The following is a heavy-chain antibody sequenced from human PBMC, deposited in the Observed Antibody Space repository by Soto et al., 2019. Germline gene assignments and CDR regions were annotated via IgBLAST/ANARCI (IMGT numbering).Heavy chain of an antibody. CDR2: IYYSGST. V-gene: IGHV4-59*08. D-gene: IGHD3-10*01. Sequence: SETLSLTCTVSGGSISSYYWSWIRQPPGKGLEWIGYIYYSGSTYYNPSLKSRVTISADTSKNQFSLKLSSVTAADTAVYFCARQSEYYYASGRAAPLYGMDVWGQGTTVTVSS. CDR1: GGSISSYY. J-gene: IGHJ6*02. CDR3: ARQSEYYYASGRAAPLYGMDV.